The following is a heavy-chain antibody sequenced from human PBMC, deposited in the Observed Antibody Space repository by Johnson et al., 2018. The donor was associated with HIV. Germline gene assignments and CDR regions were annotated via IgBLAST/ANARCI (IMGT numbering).Heavy chain of an antibody. V-gene: IGHV3-23*01. CDR2: ISGSGGST. CDR3: ARVMGLGGYSLAFDI. D-gene: IGHD3-22*01. J-gene: IGHJ3*02. Sequence: VQLLESGGGLIQPGGSLRLSCAASGFTVSSNYMSWVRQAPGKGLEWVSAISGSGGSTYYADSVKGRFTISRDNSKNTLYLQMNSLRAEDTAVYYCARVMGLGGYSLAFDIWGQGTMVTVSS. CDR1: GFTVSSNY.